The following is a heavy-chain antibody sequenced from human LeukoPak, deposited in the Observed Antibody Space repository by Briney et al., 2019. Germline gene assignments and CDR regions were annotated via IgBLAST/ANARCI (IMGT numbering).Heavy chain of an antibody. CDR3: ALYYGSGSYRPRYFDY. J-gene: IGHJ4*02. D-gene: IGHD3-10*01. CDR1: GFTFSSYS. CDR2: ISGSGGST. V-gene: IGHV3-23*01. Sequence: PGGSLRLSCAASGFTFSSYSMNWVRQAPGKGLEWVSAISGSGGSTYYADSVKGRFTISRDNSKNTLYLQMNSLRAEDTAVYYCALYYGSGSYRPRYFDYWGQGTLVTVSS.